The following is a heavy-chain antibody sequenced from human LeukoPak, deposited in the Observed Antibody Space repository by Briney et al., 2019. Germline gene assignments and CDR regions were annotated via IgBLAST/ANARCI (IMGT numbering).Heavy chain of an antibody. D-gene: IGHD7-27*01. J-gene: IGHJ4*02. Sequence: GGSLRLSCAASGFTFSTYTMYWVRHPPGKRLEWVSIIGNNGGGIHYADSVKGRFTISRDNFKNALYLQMNSLRVEDTAVYYCAIDPNWGTHSWGQGVLVPVSS. CDR2: IGNNGGGI. CDR1: GFTFSTYT. V-gene: IGHV3-23*01. CDR3: AIDPNWGTHS.